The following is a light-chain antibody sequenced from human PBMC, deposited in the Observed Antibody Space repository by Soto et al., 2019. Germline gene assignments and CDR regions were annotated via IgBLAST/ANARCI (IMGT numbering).Light chain of an antibody. CDR1: SSDVGGYNY. Sequence: QSALTQPASVSGSPGQSITISCTGTSSDVGGYNYVSWYQQYPGKVPKLMIYEVSNRPSGVSNRFSGSKSGNTASLTISGLQAEDEADYYCSSYTSSTTLVFGGGTKLTVL. CDR2: EVS. J-gene: IGLJ2*01. CDR3: SSYTSSTTLV. V-gene: IGLV2-14*01.